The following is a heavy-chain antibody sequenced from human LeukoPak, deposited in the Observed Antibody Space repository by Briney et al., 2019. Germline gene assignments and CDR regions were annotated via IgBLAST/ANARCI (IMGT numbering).Heavy chain of an antibody. CDR3: ARDSGIYRSIDY. D-gene: IGHD1-26*01. CDR2: ISSSSTYM. CDR1: ALTFNKYS. V-gene: IGHV3-21*01. Sequence: PWGSLRLSCVASALTFNKYSMNWVRQAPGKGLEWVSYISSSSTYMDHADSVKGRFTISRDNAKHSLYLQVNSLRAEDTAVYYCARDSGIYRSIDYWGQGTLVTVSS. J-gene: IGHJ4*02.